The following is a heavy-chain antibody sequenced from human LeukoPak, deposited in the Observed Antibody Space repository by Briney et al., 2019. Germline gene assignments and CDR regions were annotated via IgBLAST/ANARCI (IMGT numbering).Heavy chain of an antibody. CDR3: AREEGDGFNPYYFDY. J-gene: IGHJ4*02. D-gene: IGHD5-24*01. Sequence: GGSLRLSCAASGFTVSSNYMSWVRQAPGKGLEWVSVIYSGGSTYYADSVKGRFTISRDNSKNTLYLQMNSLRAEDTAVYYCAREEGDGFNPYYFDYWGQGTLVTVSS. CDR1: GFTVSSNY. V-gene: IGHV3-66*01. CDR2: IYSGGST.